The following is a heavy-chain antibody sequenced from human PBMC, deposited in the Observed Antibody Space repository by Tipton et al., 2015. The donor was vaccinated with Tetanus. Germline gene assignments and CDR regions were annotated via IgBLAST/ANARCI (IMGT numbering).Heavy chain of an antibody. CDR2: IYPGDSDT. CDR3: ARRRTNTNLFFWFES. Sequence: QLVQSGGEVKKPGESLKISCKGSGYIFTNYWTGWVRQKPGKGLEWMGIIYPGDSDTRYSPSFQGQVTTSVDKSINTAYLQLSSLKASDTAIYYCARRRTNTNLFFWFESWGQGTQVTVSS. V-gene: IGHV5-51*01. CDR1: GYIFTNYW. J-gene: IGHJ5*01. D-gene: IGHD1/OR15-1a*01.